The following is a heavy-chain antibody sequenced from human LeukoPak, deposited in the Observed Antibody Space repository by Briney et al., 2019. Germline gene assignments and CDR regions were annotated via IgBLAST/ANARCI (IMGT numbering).Heavy chain of an antibody. D-gene: IGHD5-24*01. J-gene: IGHJ4*02. CDR1: GYSISSGYY. Sequence: PSETLSLTCAVSGYSISSGYYWGWIRQPPGKGLEWIGSIYHSGSTYYNPSLKSRVTISVDTSKNQLSLKLSSVTAADTAVYYCARSPERWLQLLIDYWGQGTLVTVSS. CDR3: ARSPERWLQLLIDY. V-gene: IGHV4-38-2*01. CDR2: IYHSGST.